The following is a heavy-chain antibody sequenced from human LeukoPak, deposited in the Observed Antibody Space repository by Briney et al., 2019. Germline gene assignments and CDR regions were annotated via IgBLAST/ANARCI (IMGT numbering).Heavy chain of an antibody. CDR1: GGSISSYY. D-gene: IGHD6-13*01. J-gene: IGHJ4*02. Sequence: SSETLSLTCTVSGGSISSYYWSWIRQPPGKGLEWIGYIYYSGTTNYNPSLKSRVTISVDTSKNQFSLTLSSVTAADTAVYYCARGVYIAAAQYGYWGQGTLVTVSS. CDR3: ARGVYIAAAQYGY. V-gene: IGHV4-59*01. CDR2: IYYSGTT.